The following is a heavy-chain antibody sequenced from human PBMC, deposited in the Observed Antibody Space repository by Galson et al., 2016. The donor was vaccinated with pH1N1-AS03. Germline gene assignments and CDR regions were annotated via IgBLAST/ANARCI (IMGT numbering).Heavy chain of an antibody. CDR3: AKGSGD. CDR1: GFSFSSYW. Sequence: PRLSCAASGFSFSSYWMTWVRQAPGKGLEWVAVSWKDGRNEDYADSVKGRFTISRDNSKNTLFLQMNSLRADDMAVYYCAKGSGDWGPGTLVTVSS. D-gene: IGHD1-1*01. J-gene: IGHJ4*02. CDR2: SWKDGRNE. V-gene: IGHV3-30*18.